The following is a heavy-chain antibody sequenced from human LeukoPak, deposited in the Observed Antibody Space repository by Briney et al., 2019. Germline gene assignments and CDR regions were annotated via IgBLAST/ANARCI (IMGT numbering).Heavy chain of an antibody. D-gene: IGHD3-22*01. J-gene: IGHJ4*02. CDR3: ARVGRYYYDSSGYYRIDY. V-gene: IGHV4-34*01. Sequence: SETLSLTCAAYGGSFSGYYWSWIRQPPGKGLEWIGEINHSGSTNYNPSLKSRVTISVDTSKNQFSLKLSSVTAADTAVYYCARVGRYYYDSSGYYRIDYWGQGTLVTVSS. CDR2: INHSGST. CDR1: GGSFSGYY.